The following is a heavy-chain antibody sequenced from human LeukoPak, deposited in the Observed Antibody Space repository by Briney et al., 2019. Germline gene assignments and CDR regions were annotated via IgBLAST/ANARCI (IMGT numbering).Heavy chain of an antibody. CDR1: GGTFSSYA. CDR3: ARNLFYYDFWSGYLPLGY. D-gene: IGHD3-3*01. J-gene: IGHJ4*02. CDR2: ITPIFGTA. V-gene: IGHV1-69*13. Sequence: SVKVSCKASGGTFSSYAISWVRQAPGQGLEWMGGITPIFGTANYAQKFQGRVTITADESTSTAYMELSSLRSEDTAVYYCARNLFYYDFWSGYLPLGYWGQGTLVTVSS.